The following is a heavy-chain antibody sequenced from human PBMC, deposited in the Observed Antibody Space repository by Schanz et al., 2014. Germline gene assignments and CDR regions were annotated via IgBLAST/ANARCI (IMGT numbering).Heavy chain of an antibody. CDR2: IKEDGSVK. D-gene: IGHD6-19*01. J-gene: IGHJ4*02. CDR1: TFTFSSDW. CDR3: AASSGWHPSTDY. Sequence: EVQLAESGGGLVQPGGSLRLSCAASTFTFSSDWMSWVRQAPGKGLEWVANIKEDGSVKDYVDSVKGRFTISRDNAKNSLYLQMTSLRAEDTAVYYCAASSGWHPSTDYWGQGTLXTVSS. V-gene: IGHV3-7*02.